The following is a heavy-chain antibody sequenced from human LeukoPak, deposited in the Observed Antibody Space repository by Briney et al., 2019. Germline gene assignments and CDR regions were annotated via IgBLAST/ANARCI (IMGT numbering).Heavy chain of an antibody. Sequence: ASVKVSCKASGGTFSSYAISWVRQAPGQGLECMGSINTGYGYIKYSEKFQGRVTFTRDTSANTAYMELSSLRSEDTAVYFCAKAASRAAPYYFDYWGQGTLVTVSS. V-gene: IGHV1-3*04. D-gene: IGHD6-13*01. CDR1: GGTFSSYA. J-gene: IGHJ4*02. CDR3: AKAASRAAPYYFDY. CDR2: INTGYGYI.